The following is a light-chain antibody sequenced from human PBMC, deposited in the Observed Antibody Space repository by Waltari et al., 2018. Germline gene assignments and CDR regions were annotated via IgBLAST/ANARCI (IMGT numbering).Light chain of an antibody. Sequence: EIVLTQSPATLSLSPGERAILSCRARQSVSRYLAWYQQKPGQSPRLLIYDASNRATGIPDRFSGSGSGTDFTLTISSRGSEASAVYYCQQRSIWPPLTFGGVTKVEIK. J-gene: IGKJ4*01. CDR1: QSVSRY. CDR2: DAS. V-gene: IGKV3-11*01. CDR3: QQRSIWPPLT.